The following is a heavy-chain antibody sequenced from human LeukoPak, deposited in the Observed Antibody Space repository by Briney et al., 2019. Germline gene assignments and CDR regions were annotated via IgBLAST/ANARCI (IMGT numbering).Heavy chain of an antibody. Sequence: PSETLSLTCTVSGGSISSYYWSWIRQPAGKGLEWIGRIYTSGSTNYNPSLKSRVTMSVDTSKNQFSLKLSSVTAADTAVYYCARGFGSGNYYYGWFDPWGQGALVTVSS. J-gene: IGHJ5*02. CDR3: ARGFGSGNYYYGWFDP. CDR2: IYTSGST. V-gene: IGHV4-4*07. D-gene: IGHD3-10*01. CDR1: GGSISSYY.